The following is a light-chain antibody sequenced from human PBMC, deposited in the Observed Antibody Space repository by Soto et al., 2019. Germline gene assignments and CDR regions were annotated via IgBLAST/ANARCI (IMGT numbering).Light chain of an antibody. Sequence: IVRPQSAATQSVSQGERATLFCRASRSVSSNLAWYQQNPGQAPRLLIDGASTRATGIPARFSGSGSGTEFTLTISSLQSEDFAVYYCQQYNNSPLFGQGTRLEI. CDR3: QQYNNSPL. V-gene: IGKV3-15*01. J-gene: IGKJ5*01. CDR1: RSVSSN. CDR2: GAS.